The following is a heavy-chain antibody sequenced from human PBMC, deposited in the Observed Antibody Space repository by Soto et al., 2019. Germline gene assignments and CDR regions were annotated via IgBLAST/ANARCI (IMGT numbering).Heavy chain of an antibody. Sequence: QVQLQQWGGGLSKPSETLSLTCAVYGGSFSGHYWSWIRQPPGKGLEWIGEINHSGSTNYNPSLKSRVTISVDTSKNQFSLKLSSVTAADTALYYCARVVGRSGDYFDYWGQGTLVTVSS. CDR1: GGSFSGHY. J-gene: IGHJ4*02. CDR3: ARVVGRSGDYFDY. CDR2: INHSGST. D-gene: IGHD2-15*01. V-gene: IGHV4-34*01.